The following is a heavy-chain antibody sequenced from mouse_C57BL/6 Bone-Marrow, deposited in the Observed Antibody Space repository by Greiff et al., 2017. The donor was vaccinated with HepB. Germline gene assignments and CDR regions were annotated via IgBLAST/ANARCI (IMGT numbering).Heavy chain of an antibody. CDR2: ISYDGSN. V-gene: IGHV3-6*01. D-gene: IGHD1-1*01. J-gene: IGHJ4*01. CDR1: GYSITSGYY. Sequence: EVQLQESGPGLVKPSQSLSLTCSVTGYSITSGYYWNWIRQFPGNKLEWMGYISYDGSNNYNPSLKNRISITRDTSKNQFFLKLNSVTTEDTATYYCADGSSSYYYAMDYWGQGTSVTVSS. CDR3: ADGSSSYYYAMDY.